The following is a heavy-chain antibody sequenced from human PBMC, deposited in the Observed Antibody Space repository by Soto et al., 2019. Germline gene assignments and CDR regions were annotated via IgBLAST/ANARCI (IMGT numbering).Heavy chain of an antibody. CDR3: ARDDGEVYANYFDY. J-gene: IGHJ4*02. Sequence: EVQLLESGGGLVQPSVSLSLSCAASGLSFSDYAMTWVRQAPGKGLEWVSTISGAETTYYADSVRGRFTISRDNSKNTLFVQMNSLRAEDTAVYYCARDDGEVYANYFDYWGQGTLVAVSS. V-gene: IGHV3-23*01. CDR1: GLSFSDYA. CDR2: ISGAETT. D-gene: IGHD3-16*01.